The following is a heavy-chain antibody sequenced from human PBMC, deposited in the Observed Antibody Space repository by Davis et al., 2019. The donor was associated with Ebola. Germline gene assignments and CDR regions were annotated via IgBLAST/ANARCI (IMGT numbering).Heavy chain of an antibody. CDR2: INGDGSKT. CDR3: ARDSKYSFDY. Sequence: GESLKISCAASDFTFSGYWMHWVRQAPGKGLMWVSGINGDGSKTTYADSVKGRFTISRDNAKNTLFLQTNSLRVEDTAVYFCARDSKYSFDYWGQGALVTVSS. J-gene: IGHJ4*02. CDR1: DFTFSGYW. D-gene: IGHD2-15*01. V-gene: IGHV3-74*01.